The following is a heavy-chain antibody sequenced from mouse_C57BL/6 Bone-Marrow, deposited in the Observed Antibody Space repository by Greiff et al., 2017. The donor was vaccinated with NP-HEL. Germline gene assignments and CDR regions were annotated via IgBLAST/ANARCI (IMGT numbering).Heavy chain of an antibody. CDR2: IHPNSGST. D-gene: IGHD1-1*01. Sequence: QVQLQQPGAELVKPGASVKLSCKASGYTFTSYWMHWVKQRPGQGLEWIGMIHPNSGSTNYNEKFKSKATLTVDKSSSTAYMQLSSLTSEDSAVYYCARKSSAYGMSYWYFDVWGTGTTVTVSS. J-gene: IGHJ1*03. CDR1: GYTFTSYW. V-gene: IGHV1-64*01. CDR3: ARKSSAYGMSYWYFDV.